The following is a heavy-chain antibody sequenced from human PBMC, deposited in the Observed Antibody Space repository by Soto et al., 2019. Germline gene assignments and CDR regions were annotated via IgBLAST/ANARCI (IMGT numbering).Heavy chain of an antibody. V-gene: IGHV3-66*01. CDR1: GFSVRKSY. CDR2: IYAGGAT. J-gene: IGHJ4*02. D-gene: IGHD3-16*01. CDR3: AKGDFEY. Sequence: EVNLVESGGGLVKPGGSLRLSCTGSGFSVRKSYMAWVGQAAGKGLEGVSIIYAGGATFYADSMKGRFTISRDNSKNTVFLQMNRLSAEDTAVYYCAKGDFEYWGQGILVTVSS.